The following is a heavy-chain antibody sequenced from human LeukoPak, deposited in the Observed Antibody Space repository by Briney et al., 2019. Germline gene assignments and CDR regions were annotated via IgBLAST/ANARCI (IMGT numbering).Heavy chain of an antibody. D-gene: IGHD5-18*01. CDR3: ARDHGYSYGYFDY. CDR1: GFTFSSYS. Sequence: GGSLRLSCAASGFTFSSYSMNWVRQAPGRGLEWVSSISSSSSYIYYADSVKGRFTISRDNAKNSLYLQMNSLRAEDTAVYYCARDHGYSYGYFDYWGQGTLVTVSS. V-gene: IGHV3-21*01. J-gene: IGHJ4*02. CDR2: ISSSSSYI.